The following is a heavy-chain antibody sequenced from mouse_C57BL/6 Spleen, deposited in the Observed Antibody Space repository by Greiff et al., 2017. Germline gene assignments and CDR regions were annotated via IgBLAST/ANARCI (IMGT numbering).Heavy chain of an antibody. Sequence: EVQLQESGPELVKPGASVKISCKASGYSFTGYYMNWVKQSPEKSLEWIGEINPSTGGTTYNQKFKAKATLTVDKSSSTAYMQLKSLTSEDSAVXYCARKESSPFAYWGQGTLVTVSA. CDR2: INPSTGGT. CDR3: ARKESSPFAY. CDR1: GYSFTGYY. J-gene: IGHJ3*01. D-gene: IGHD1-1*01. V-gene: IGHV1-42*01.